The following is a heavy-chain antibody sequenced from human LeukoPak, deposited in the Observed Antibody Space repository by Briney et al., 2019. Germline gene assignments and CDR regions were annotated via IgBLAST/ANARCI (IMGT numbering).Heavy chain of an antibody. J-gene: IGHJ4*02. CDR1: GFTFDDYA. CDR2: ISWNAGST. D-gene: IGHD5-18*01. CDR3: AEDISARGYSYAYDY. Sequence: GGSLRLSCAASGFTFDDYAMHWVRQAPGKGLEWVSRISWNAGSTGYADSVKGRFTISRDNAKNSLYLQMNSLRAEDTALYYCAEDISARGYSYAYDYWGQGTLVTVSS. V-gene: IGHV3-9*01.